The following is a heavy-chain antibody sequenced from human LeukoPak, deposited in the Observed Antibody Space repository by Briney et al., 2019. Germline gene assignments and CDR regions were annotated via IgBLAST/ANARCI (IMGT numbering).Heavy chain of an antibody. D-gene: IGHD3-22*01. CDR1: GGSISSSSYY. CDR2: IYYSGST. Sequence: SETLSLTCTVSGGSISSSSYYWGWIRQPPGKGLEWIGSIYYSGSTYYNPSLKSRVTISMDTSKNHFSLKLSSVTAADTAVYYCAGKYYYDTSGYFYVDYWGQGILVTVSS. CDR3: AGKYYYDTSGYFYVDY. J-gene: IGHJ4*02. V-gene: IGHV4-39*02.